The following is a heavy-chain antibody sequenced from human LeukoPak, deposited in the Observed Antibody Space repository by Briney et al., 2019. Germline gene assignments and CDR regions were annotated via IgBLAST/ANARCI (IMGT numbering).Heavy chain of an antibody. CDR1: GYTFTSYD. D-gene: IGHD6-13*01. Sequence: ASVKDSCKASGYTFTSYDINWVRQATGQGLEWTGWMNPNSGNTGYAQKFQGRVTMTRNTSINTAYMEVSSLRSEDTAVYYCARERHSSSWYRKPLGYWGQGTLVTVSS. V-gene: IGHV1-8*01. CDR2: MNPNSGNT. J-gene: IGHJ4*02. CDR3: ARERHSSSWYRKPLGY.